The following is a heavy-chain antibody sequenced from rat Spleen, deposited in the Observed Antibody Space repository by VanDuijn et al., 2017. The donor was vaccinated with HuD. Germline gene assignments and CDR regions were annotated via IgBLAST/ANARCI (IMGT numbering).Heavy chain of an antibody. Sequence: EVQLVESGGGLVQPGRSMKLSCVASGFTFNNYWMTWIRQVPGKGLEWVASISPSGGSTYYRDSVKGRFTISRDNAKSTLYLQMDNLKSEDTATYYCARHGRGERTYYYVMDVWGQGASVTVSS. CDR1: GFTFNNYW. J-gene: IGHJ4*01. V-gene: IGHV5-31*01. CDR3: ARHGRGERTYYYVMDV. D-gene: IGHD4-3*01. CDR2: ISPSGGST.